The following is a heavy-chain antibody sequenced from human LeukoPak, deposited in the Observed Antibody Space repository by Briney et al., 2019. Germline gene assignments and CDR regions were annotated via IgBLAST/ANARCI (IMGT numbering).Heavy chain of an antibody. D-gene: IGHD3-10*01. CDR2: IGGSGSST. Sequence: GGSLRLSCAASGFXFSSYSINWVRQAPGKGLEWVSVIGGSGSSTNYADSVKGRFTISRDNSKNTLYLQMSSLRVEDTAVYYCAKGYYSGSGKYYFDFWGQGTPVTVSS. V-gene: IGHV3-23*01. J-gene: IGHJ4*02. CDR1: GFXFSSYS. CDR3: AKGYYSGSGKYYFDF.